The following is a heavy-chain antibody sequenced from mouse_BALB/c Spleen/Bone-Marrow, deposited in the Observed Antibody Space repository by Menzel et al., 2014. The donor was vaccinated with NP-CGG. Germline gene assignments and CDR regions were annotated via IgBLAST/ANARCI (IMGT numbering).Heavy chain of an antibody. V-gene: IGHV1-80*01. CDR2: IYPGDGDT. J-gene: IGHJ4*01. Sequence: VQLQQSGAELVRPGSSVKISCKASGYAFSSYWMNWVKQRPGQGLEWIGQIYPGDGDTNYNGNFKDKATLTVDGSSSTAFMQLSSLTSEDSAVYFCARWYRDPHFAMDYWGPGTSVTVSS. D-gene: IGHD2-14*01. CDR3: ARWYRDPHFAMDY. CDR1: GYAFSSYW.